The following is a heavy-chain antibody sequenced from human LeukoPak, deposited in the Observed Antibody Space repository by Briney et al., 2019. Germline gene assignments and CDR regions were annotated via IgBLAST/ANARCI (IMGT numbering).Heavy chain of an antibody. D-gene: IGHD6-19*01. CDR1: GFTFSSYA. CDR3: AREAYSSGRAGVFDY. CDR2: ISHDGVAE. J-gene: IGHJ4*02. Sequence: GGSLRLSCAASGFTFSSYAMSWVRQAPGKGLEWVAGISHDGVAEHYVDAVKGRFTISRDNSKNTVFLQLSSLRTEDTARYYCAREAYSSGRAGVFDYWGQGTLVTVSA. V-gene: IGHV3-30*04.